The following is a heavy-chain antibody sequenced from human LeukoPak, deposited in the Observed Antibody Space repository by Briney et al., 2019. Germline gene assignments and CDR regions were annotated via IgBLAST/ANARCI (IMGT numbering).Heavy chain of an antibody. Sequence: ASVKVSCKASGYTFTGYYMHWVRQAPGQGLEWMGWINPNSGGTNYAQKFQGRVTMTRDTSISTAYMELSRLRSDDTAVYYCARGDCSSTSCYALDIWGQGTMVTVSS. CDR3: ARGDCSSTSCYALDI. J-gene: IGHJ3*02. V-gene: IGHV1-2*02. D-gene: IGHD2-2*01. CDR2: INPNSGGT. CDR1: GYTFTGYY.